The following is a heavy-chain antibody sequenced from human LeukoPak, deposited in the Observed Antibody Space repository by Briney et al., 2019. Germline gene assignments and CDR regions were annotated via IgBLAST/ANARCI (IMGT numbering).Heavy chain of an antibody. Sequence: ASVKVSCKASGYTFTSYGISWVRQAPGEGLEWTGWISAYNGNTNHAQKLQGRVTMTTDTSTSTAYMELSRLRSDDTAVYYCARDLVATIYAFDTWGQGTIVTVSS. CDR3: ARDLVATIYAFDT. D-gene: IGHD5-12*01. V-gene: IGHV1-18*01. CDR2: ISAYNGNT. CDR1: GYTFTSYG. J-gene: IGHJ3*02.